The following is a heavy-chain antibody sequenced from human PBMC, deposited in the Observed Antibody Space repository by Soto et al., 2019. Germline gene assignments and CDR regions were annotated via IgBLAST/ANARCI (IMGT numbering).Heavy chain of an antibody. CDR2: INHSGST. Sequence: QVQLQQWGAGLLKPSETLSLTCAVYGGSFSGYYWSWIRQPPGKGLEWIGEINHSGSTNYNPSLKGRVTISVDTSKNQFSLKLSSVTAADTAVYYCARGRGCSSTSCYLPTYNWFDPWGQGTLVTVSS. V-gene: IGHV4-34*01. D-gene: IGHD2-2*01. J-gene: IGHJ5*02. CDR3: ARGRGCSSTSCYLPTYNWFDP. CDR1: GGSFSGYY.